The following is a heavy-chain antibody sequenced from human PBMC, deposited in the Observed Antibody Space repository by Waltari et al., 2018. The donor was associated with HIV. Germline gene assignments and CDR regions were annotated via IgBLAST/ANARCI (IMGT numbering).Heavy chain of an antibody. J-gene: IGHJ5*02. Sequence: EGEVAESGGTLIQPGGSLRLSCVADDFFVNTNYMTWVRQAPGKSLEWVAIIYPGGDTHYRDSVKGRFSLSRDNFRNTVFLQMNNLIFDDTALYFCAKGVRYLGPWGPGTRVTVSS. CDR1: DFFVNTNY. V-gene: IGHV3-53*05. CDR2: IYPGGDT. D-gene: IGHD3-9*01. CDR3: AKGVRYLGP.